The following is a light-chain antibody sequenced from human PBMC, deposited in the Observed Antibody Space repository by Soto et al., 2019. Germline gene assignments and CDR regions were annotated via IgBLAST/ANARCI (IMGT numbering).Light chain of an antibody. J-gene: IGLJ3*02. Sequence: QSALTQPPSLSGTPGQRVTISCSGSNSNIGRYSVNWYQHFPGTAPKILIYSDDERPSGVPDRFSGSKSGTSASLAISGLQSEDEAEYYCAAWDDNLNGPLFGGGTKVTDL. CDR3: AAWDDNLNGPL. V-gene: IGLV1-44*01. CDR2: SDD. CDR1: NSNIGRYS.